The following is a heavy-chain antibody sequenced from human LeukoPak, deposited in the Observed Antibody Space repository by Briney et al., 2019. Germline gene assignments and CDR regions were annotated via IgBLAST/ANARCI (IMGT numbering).Heavy chain of an antibody. Sequence: PGGSLRLSCAGSGFTFDSYSMNWVRQAPGKGLGWVSSISGGSGYIYYADSVKGRFTISRDNAKNSLYLQMDSLRAEDTAVYYCARGVDAAMVVDYWGQGTLVTVSS. CDR3: ARGVDAAMVVDY. V-gene: IGHV3-21*01. CDR2: ISGGSGYI. J-gene: IGHJ4*02. CDR1: GFTFDSYS. D-gene: IGHD5-18*01.